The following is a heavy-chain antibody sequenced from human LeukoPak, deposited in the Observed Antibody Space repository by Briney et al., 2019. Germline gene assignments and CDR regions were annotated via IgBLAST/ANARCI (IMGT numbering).Heavy chain of an antibody. Sequence: PGGSLRLSCAASGFTFSSYSMNWVRQAPGKGLEWVSSISSSSSYIYYADSVKGRFTISRDNAKNSLYLQMNSLRAEDTAVYYCARASGDVVLPAAMDYWGQGTLVTVSS. CDR3: ARASGDVVLPAAMDY. CDR1: GFTFSSYS. V-gene: IGHV3-21*01. CDR2: ISSSSSYI. D-gene: IGHD2-2*01. J-gene: IGHJ4*02.